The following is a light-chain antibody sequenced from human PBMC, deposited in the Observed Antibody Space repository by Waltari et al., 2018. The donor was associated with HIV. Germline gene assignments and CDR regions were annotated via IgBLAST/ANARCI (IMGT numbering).Light chain of an antibody. J-gene: IGKJ1*01. CDR1: RSLLHSSKNKND. CDR3: QQYFSLPAT. V-gene: IGKV4-1*01. CDR2: WAS. Sequence: DIVMTQSPDSLAVSPGGRATINCRSSRSLLHSSKNKNDLAWYQQKPGQPPKLRIYWASTRQSGVPERFSGSGSGTDFTLTISSLQAEDAAVYYCQQYFSLPATFGQGTKVEIK.